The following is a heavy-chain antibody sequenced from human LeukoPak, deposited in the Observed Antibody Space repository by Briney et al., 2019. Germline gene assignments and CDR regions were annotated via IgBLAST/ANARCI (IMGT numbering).Heavy chain of an antibody. V-gene: IGHV3-23*01. CDR2: ISGSGGST. D-gene: IGHD6-19*01. Sequence: GGSLRLSCAASGFTFSSYAMSWLRQAPGKGLEWVSAISGSGGSTYYADSVKGRFTISRDNSKNTLYLQMNSLRAEDTAVYYCAKDGLYSSGWYGDYFDYWGQGTLVTVSS. J-gene: IGHJ4*02. CDR1: GFTFSSYA. CDR3: AKDGLYSSGWYGDYFDY.